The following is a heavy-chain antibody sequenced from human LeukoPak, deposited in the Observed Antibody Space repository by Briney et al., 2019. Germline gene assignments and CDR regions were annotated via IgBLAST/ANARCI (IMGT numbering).Heavy chain of an antibody. J-gene: IGHJ4*02. CDR3: TRRAPSGIAVAGTSVDY. CDR2: IYYSGST. Sequence: PSETLSLTCTVSGGSISSYYWSWLRQPPGKGLEWLGYIYYSGSTNYNPSLKSRVSISADTSKSQFSLKLSSVTAADTAVYYCTRRAPSGIAVAGTSVDYWGQGTLVTVSS. D-gene: IGHD6-19*01. V-gene: IGHV4-59*01. CDR1: GGSISSYY.